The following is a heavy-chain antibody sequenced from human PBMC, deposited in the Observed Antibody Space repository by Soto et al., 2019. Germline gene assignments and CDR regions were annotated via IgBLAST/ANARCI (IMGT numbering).Heavy chain of an antibody. CDR1: GFTFSSYA. V-gene: IGHV3-23*01. J-gene: IGHJ4*02. D-gene: IGHD3-3*01. CDR2: ISGSGGST. CDR3: AKGEYYDFWSGYYFLDY. Sequence: SGGSLRLSCAASGFTFSSYAMSWVRQAPGKGLEWVSAISGSGGSTYYADSVKGRFTISRDNSKNTLYLQMNSLRAEDTAVYYCAKGEYYDFWSGYYFLDYWGQGTLVTVSS.